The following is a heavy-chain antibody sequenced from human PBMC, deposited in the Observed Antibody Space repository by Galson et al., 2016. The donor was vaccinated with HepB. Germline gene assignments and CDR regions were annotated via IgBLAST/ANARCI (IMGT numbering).Heavy chain of an antibody. V-gene: IGHV3-23*01. CDR2: LTSSGGST. D-gene: IGHD1-26*01. CDR1: GFTFSSYS. J-gene: IGHJ6*02. CDR3: AKEPAPVGSYGVYYYYGMDV. Sequence: SLRLSCAASGFTFSSYSMAWVRQAPGKGLEWVSSLTSSGGSTHYTDSVKGRFTISRDNSKNTLYLHMNSLRAEDTAVYYCAKEPAPVGSYGVYYYYGMDVWGQGTTVTVSS.